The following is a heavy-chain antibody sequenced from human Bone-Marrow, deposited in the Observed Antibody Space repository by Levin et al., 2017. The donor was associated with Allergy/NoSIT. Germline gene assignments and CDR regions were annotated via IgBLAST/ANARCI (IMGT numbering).Heavy chain of an antibody. D-gene: IGHD3-9*01. V-gene: IGHV4-30-4*01. CDR2: IYYSGST. CDR3: AGLSLTFYDILTGYYSPIGTFDY. CDR1: GGSINSGDSY. Sequence: SETLSLTCNVSGGSINSGDSYWSWIRQPPGKGLEWIGYIYYSGSTYYNPSLKSRITISIDTSKSQFSLPLSSVTAADPAVYYCAGLSLTFYDILTGYYSPIGTFDYWGQGTLVTVSS. J-gene: IGHJ4*02.